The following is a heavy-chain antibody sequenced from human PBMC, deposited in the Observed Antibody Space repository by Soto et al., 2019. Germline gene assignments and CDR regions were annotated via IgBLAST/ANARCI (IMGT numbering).Heavy chain of an antibody. CDR1: GFTFSSYA. V-gene: IGHV3-23*01. J-gene: IGHJ4*02. CDR3: AKDLWTTVTSSFDY. Sequence: GGSLRLSCAASGFTFSSYAMSWVRHAPGKGLEWVSAISGSGGSTYYAHSVKGRFTISRDNSKNTLYLQMNSLRAEDTAVYYGAKDLWTTVTSSFDYWGQGTLVTVSS. CDR2: ISGSGGST. D-gene: IGHD4-17*01.